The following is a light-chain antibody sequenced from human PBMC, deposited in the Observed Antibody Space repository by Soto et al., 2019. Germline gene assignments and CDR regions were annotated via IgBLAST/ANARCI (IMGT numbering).Light chain of an antibody. Sequence: DIQMTQSPSSVSASVGDTVIITCRASQPINNWLAWYQQKPGKAPNLLIHGASNLQGGVPSRFSGSGSGTDFTLTITSLQPEDFATYFCQHANTFPHTFGQGTKLEIK. J-gene: IGKJ2*01. CDR1: QPINNW. CDR2: GAS. V-gene: IGKV1D-12*01. CDR3: QHANTFPHT.